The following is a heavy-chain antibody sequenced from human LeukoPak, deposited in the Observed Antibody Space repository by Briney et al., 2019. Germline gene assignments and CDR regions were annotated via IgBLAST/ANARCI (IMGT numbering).Heavy chain of an antibody. J-gene: IGHJ4*02. V-gene: IGHV3-30*18. CDR3: AKVGYGSGSSEGVDY. CDR1: GFTFSSYG. CDR2: ISYDGSNK. D-gene: IGHD3-10*01. Sequence: PGRSLRLSCAASGFTFSSYGMHWVRQAPGKGLEWVAVISYDGSNKCYADSVKGRFTISRDNSKNTLYLQMNSLRAEDTAVYYCAKVGYGSGSSEGVDYWGQGTLVTVSS.